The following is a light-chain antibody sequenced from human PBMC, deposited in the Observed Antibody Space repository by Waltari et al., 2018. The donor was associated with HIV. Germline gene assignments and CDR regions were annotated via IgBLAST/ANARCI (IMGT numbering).Light chain of an antibody. CDR2: WAS. CDR1: QSICSTAGNRHY. J-gene: IGKJ2*01. Sequence: DIVMTQSPDSLAVSLGERATINCKSSQSICSTAGNRHYLAWYQQRPGQAPNLLIYWASTRESGVPDRFSGSGSGTDFTLTISSLQAEDVAVYYCQQYYDTPYTFGQGTKLDI. CDR3: QQYYDTPYT. V-gene: IGKV4-1*01.